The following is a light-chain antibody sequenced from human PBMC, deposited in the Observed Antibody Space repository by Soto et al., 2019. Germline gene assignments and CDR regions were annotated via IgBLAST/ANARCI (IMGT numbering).Light chain of an antibody. CDR3: QQYHSYPVT. CDR1: QDISNY. J-gene: IGKJ5*01. Sequence: DIQMTQSPSSLSASVGDRVTITCRASQDISNYLAWIQQKPGEAPKSLIYGASNLHSGVPSRFSASDSGPDFTLTISGLQADDFGTYYCQQYHSYPVTFGQGTRLEIK. CDR2: GAS. V-gene: IGKV1-16*01.